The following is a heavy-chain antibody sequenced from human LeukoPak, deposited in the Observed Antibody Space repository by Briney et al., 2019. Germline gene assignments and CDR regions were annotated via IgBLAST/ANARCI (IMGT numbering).Heavy chain of an antibody. D-gene: IGHD1-14*01. CDR2: INPGGSSI. Sequence: GGSLRLSCAASGFTFSSYWMHWVRQVPGKGLVWVARINPGGSSITYADSVKGRFTISRDNAKNTLYLQMDSLSAEDTGVYYCARSNQADDYWGQGTLVTVSS. V-gene: IGHV3-74*01. CDR3: ARSNQADDY. J-gene: IGHJ4*02. CDR1: GFTFSSYW.